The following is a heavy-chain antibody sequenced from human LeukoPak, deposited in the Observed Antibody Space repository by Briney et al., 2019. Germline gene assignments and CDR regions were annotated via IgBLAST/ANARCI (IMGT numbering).Heavy chain of an antibody. CDR3: ARSASWQWLPIGTCDY. D-gene: IGHD6-19*01. V-gene: IGHV3-11*04. CDR2: ISSSGSTI. Sequence: PGGSLRLSCAASGFTFSDYYMSWIRQAPGKGLEWVSYISSSGSTIYYADSVKGRFTISRDNAKNSLYLQMNSLRAEDTAVYYCARSASWQWLPIGTCDYWGQGTLVTVSS. CDR1: GFTFSDYY. J-gene: IGHJ4*02.